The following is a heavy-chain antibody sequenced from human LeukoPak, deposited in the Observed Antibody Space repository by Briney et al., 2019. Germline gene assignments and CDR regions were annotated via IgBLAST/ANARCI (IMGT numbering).Heavy chain of an antibody. J-gene: IGHJ4*02. CDR3: ARAGKKKYSGSYLGY. V-gene: IGHV3-30*04. CDR2: ISYDGSNK. D-gene: IGHD1-26*01. CDR1: GFTFSSYA. Sequence: GRSLRLSCAASGFTFSSYAMHWVRQAPGKGLEWVVVISYDGSNKYYADSVKGRFTISRDNSKNTLYLQMNSLRAEDTAVYYCARAGKKKYSGSYLGYWGQGTLVTVSS.